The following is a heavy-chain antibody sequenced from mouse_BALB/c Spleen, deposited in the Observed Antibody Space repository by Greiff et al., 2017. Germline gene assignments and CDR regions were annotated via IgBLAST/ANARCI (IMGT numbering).Heavy chain of an antibody. J-gene: IGHJ3*01. Sequence: QVQLKESGAELARPGASVKLSCKATGYTFSSYWIEWVKQRPGHGLEWIGEILPGSGITNYNEKFKGKATFTADTSSNTAYMQLSSLTSEDSAVYYCARLGLRPWFAYWGQGTLVTVSA. V-gene: IGHV1-9*01. CDR3: ARLGLRPWFAY. D-gene: IGHD2-4*01. CDR2: ILPGSGIT. CDR1: GYTFSSYW.